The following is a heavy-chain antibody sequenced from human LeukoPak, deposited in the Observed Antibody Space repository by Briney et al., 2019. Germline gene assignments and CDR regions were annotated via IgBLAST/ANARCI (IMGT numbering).Heavy chain of an antibody. CDR1: GFTFSSYW. V-gene: IGHV3-23*01. CDR3: AKYTTVNRYFDY. J-gene: IGHJ4*02. Sequence: GGSLRLSCAASGFTFSSYWMHWVRQAPGKGLEWVSTLSAGGASTYHADSVKGRFTISRDNSKNTLYLQMNSLRAEDTAVYYCAKYTTVNRYFDYWGQGTLVSVSS. CDR2: LSAGGAST. D-gene: IGHD4-11*01.